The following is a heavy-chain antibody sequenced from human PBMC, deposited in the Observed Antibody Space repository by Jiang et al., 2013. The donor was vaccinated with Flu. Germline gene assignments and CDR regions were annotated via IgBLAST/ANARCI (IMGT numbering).Heavy chain of an antibody. Sequence: SSGGYYWSWIRQHPGKGLEWIGYIYYSGSTYYNPSLKSRVTISVDTSKNQFSLKLSSVTAADTAVYYCARDLYYDILTGYSPHAFDIWGQGTMVTVSS. CDR1: SSGGYY. J-gene: IGHJ3*02. CDR2: IYYSGST. CDR3: ARDLYYDILTGYSPHAFDI. V-gene: IGHV4-31*02. D-gene: IGHD3-9*01.